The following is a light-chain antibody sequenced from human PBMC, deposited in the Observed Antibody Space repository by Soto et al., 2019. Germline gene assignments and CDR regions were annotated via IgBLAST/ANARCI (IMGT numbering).Light chain of an antibody. CDR2: LEGSGSY. CDR1: SGHSSYI. CDR3: ETWDSNIHWV. V-gene: IGLV4-60*02. J-gene: IGLJ3*02. Sequence: QSVLTQSSSASAFLGSSVKLTCTLSSGHSSYIIAWHQQQPGKAPRYLMKLEGSGSYNKGSGVPDRFSGSSSGADRYLTISNLQFEDEADYYCETWDSNIHWVFGGGTKVTVL.